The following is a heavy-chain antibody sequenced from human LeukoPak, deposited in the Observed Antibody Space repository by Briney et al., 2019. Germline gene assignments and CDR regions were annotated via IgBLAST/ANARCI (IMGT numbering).Heavy chain of an antibody. V-gene: IGHV4-39*07. CDR2: IYYSGTT. D-gene: IGHD4-17*01. Sequence: KASESLSLTCTVSGGSISSSSNYWGWIRQPPGKGLEWIGSIYYSGTTYYNPSLKSRVTISVDTSKNQFSLKLSSVTAADTAVYYCARAPRDYGFDYWGQGTLVTVSS. J-gene: IGHJ4*02. CDR3: ARAPRDYGFDY. CDR1: GGSISSSSNY.